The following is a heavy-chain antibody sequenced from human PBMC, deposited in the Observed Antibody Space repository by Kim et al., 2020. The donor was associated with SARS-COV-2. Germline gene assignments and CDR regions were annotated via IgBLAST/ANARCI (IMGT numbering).Heavy chain of an antibody. Sequence: SVKVSCKASGDTFSSYAISWVRQAPGQGLEWMGGIIPIVGTTNYAQKFQGRVTITADKSTSTAYMELSSLRSEDTAVYYCARVGHGSSNEYYDILTGYYNSYYYYGMDVWGQGTTVTVSS. D-gene: IGHD3-9*01. CDR3: ARVGHGSSNEYYDILTGYYNSYYYYGMDV. CDR1: GDTFSSYA. V-gene: IGHV1-69*06. CDR2: IIPIVGTT. J-gene: IGHJ6*02.